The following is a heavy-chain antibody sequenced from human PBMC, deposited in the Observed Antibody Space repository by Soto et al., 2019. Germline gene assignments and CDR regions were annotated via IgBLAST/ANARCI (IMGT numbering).Heavy chain of an antibody. J-gene: IGHJ5*02. V-gene: IGHV4-30-4*01. CDR2: IYKTGKT. D-gene: IGHD6-6*01. CDR1: GYFIGSRDYY. Sequence: QVHLQESAPGLLKPSQTLSLPCDVSGYFIGSRDYYWTWIRQLPGKVLEYIGYIYKTGKTYYNPFLKGRPFGSLDTSKSQFFLRVTSVTAADTAMYYCASSLSSSSGYFDPWGQGTLVTVSS. CDR3: ASSLSSSSGYFDP.